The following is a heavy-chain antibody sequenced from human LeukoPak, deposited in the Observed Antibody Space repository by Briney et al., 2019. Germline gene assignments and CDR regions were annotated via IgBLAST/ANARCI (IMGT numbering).Heavy chain of an antibody. V-gene: IGHV4-34*01. CDR1: GGSFSGYY. J-gene: IGHJ4*02. D-gene: IGHD2-15*01. CDR3: ARGPIAQGFDY. CDR2: INHSGST. Sequence: SETLSLTCAVYGGSFSGYYWSWIRQPPGKGLEWIGEINHSGSTNYNPSFKSRVTISVDTSKNQFSLKLSSVTAADTAVYYCARGPIAQGFDYWGQGTLVTVSS.